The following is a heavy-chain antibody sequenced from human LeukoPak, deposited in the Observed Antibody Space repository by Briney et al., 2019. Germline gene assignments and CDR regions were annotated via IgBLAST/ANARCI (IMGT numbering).Heavy chain of an antibody. V-gene: IGHV1-18*01. CDR2: ISAYNGNT. CDR3: AREYQPEWDFLDSRTLDY. D-gene: IGHD6-13*01. J-gene: IGHJ4*02. CDR1: GYTFTSYA. Sequence: ASVKVSCKASGYTFTSYAMHWVRQAPGQRLEWMGWISAYNGNTNYAQKLQGRVTMTTDTSTSTAYMELRSLRSDDTAVYYCAREYQPEWDFLDSRTLDYWGQGTLVTVSS.